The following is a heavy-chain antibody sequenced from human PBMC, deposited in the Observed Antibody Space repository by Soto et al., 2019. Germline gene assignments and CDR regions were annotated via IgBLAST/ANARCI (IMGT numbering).Heavy chain of an antibody. CDR3: ARIPSSGYYYGPRQSDAFDI. D-gene: IGHD3-22*01. Sequence: QLQLQESGPGLVKPSETLSLTCTVSGGSISSSSYYWGWIRQPPGKGLEWIGSIYYSGSTYYNPSLKSRVTISVDPSKNQFSLKLSSVTAADTAVYYCARIPSSGYYYGPRQSDAFDIWGQGTMVTVSS. CDR2: IYYSGST. CDR1: GGSISSSSYY. V-gene: IGHV4-39*01. J-gene: IGHJ3*02.